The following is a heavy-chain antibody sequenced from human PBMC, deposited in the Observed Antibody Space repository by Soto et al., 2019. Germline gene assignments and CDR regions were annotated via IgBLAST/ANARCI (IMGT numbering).Heavy chain of an antibody. Sequence: EVQLVESGGGLIQPGGSLRLSCAASGFTVSNNYMRWVRQAPGKGLEWVSLIYSGGTTHYADSVKGRFTISRDNSKNTLYLQMNSLRVEDTAVYYCARDPPGIVASGDGGWGQGTLVTVSS. V-gene: IGHV3-53*01. CDR1: GFTVSNNY. CDR3: ARDPPGIVASGDGG. J-gene: IGHJ4*02. D-gene: IGHD6-13*01. CDR2: IYSGGTT.